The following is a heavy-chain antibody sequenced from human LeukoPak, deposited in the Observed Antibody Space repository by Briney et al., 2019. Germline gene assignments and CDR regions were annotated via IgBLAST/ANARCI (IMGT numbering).Heavy chain of an antibody. CDR1: GYSISSAYY. J-gene: IGHJ4*02. D-gene: IGHD3-10*01. CDR2: LYHGGST. V-gene: IGHV4-38-2*01. CDR3: AGWVGELLPLFAY. Sequence: SETLSLTCAVSGYSISSAYYWGWIRQAPGKGLEGIGSLYHGGSTYYNASLKSRLTISVDTSKHQFSLKLSSVTAADTAVYYCAGWVGELLPLFAYWGQGILVTVSS.